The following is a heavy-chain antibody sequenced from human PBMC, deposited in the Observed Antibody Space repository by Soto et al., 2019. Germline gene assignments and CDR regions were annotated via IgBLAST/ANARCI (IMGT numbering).Heavy chain of an antibody. Sequence: EVQLLESGGGLVQPGGSLRLSCAASGFTFSSYAMSWVRQAPGKGLEWVSAISGSGGSTYYADSVKGRFTISRDNSKNTLYLKIHSLRAEDTAVYYCAKGRVWFGAGMDVWGQGTTVTVSS. CDR2: ISGSGGST. CDR3: AKGRVWFGAGMDV. CDR1: GFTFSSYA. V-gene: IGHV3-23*01. D-gene: IGHD3-10*01. J-gene: IGHJ6*02.